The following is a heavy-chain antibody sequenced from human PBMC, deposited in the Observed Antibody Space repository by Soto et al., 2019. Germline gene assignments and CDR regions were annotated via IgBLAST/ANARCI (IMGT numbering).Heavy chain of an antibody. CDR1: GFTFSSYA. J-gene: IGHJ4*02. V-gene: IGHV3-23*01. Sequence: GGSLRLSCAASGFTFSSYAMSWVRQAPGKGLEWVSAISGSGGSTYYADSVRGRFTISRDNSKNTLYLQMNSLRAEDTAVYYCAKDRGVAVATFDYWGQGTLVTVSS. CDR3: AKDRGVAVATFDY. CDR2: ISGSGGST. D-gene: IGHD6-19*01.